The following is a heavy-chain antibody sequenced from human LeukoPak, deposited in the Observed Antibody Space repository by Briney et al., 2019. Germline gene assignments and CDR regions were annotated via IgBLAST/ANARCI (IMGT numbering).Heavy chain of an antibody. Sequence: GGSPRLSCAASGFTFDDYAMHWVRQAPGKGLEWVSGISWNSGSIGYADSVKGRFTISRDNAKNSLYLQMNSLRAEDTALYYCAKDKGYCSGGSCEGYFDYWGQGTLVTVSS. CDR2: ISWNSGSI. CDR1: GFTFDDYA. V-gene: IGHV3-9*01. CDR3: AKDKGYCSGGSCEGYFDY. J-gene: IGHJ4*02. D-gene: IGHD2-15*01.